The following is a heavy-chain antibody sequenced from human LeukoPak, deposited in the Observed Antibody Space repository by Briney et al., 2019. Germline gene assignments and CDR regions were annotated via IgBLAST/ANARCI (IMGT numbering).Heavy chain of an antibody. V-gene: IGHV3-21*01. CDR2: ISSSSYI. Sequence: GGSLRLSCAASGFTFSSYCMNWVRQAPGKGLEWVSSISSSSYIYYADSVKGRFTISRDNAKNSLYLQMNSLRAEDTAVYYCARDLGAGGTYRGKLDYWGQGTLVTVSS. CDR3: ARDLGAGGTYRGKLDY. J-gene: IGHJ4*02. D-gene: IGHD1-26*01. CDR1: GFTFSSYC.